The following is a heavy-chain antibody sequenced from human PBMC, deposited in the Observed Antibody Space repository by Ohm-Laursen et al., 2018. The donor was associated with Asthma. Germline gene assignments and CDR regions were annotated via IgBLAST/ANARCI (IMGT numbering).Heavy chain of an antibody. CDR2: IHNIGST. V-gene: IGHV4-4*02. CDR3: ARDRLDSSSSY. Sequence: GTLSLTCAVSGGSISSSNWWSWVRQPPGKGLEWIGYIHNIGSTNYNPSLKSRVTISADSSKNQFSLKLRSVTAADTAMYYCARDRLDSSSSYWGQGTLVTVSS. CDR1: GGSISSSNW. D-gene: IGHD6-6*01. J-gene: IGHJ4*02.